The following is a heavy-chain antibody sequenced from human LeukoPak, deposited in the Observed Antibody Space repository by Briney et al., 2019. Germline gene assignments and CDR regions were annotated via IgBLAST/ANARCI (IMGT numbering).Heavy chain of an antibody. CDR1: GFIFDDYG. Sequence: GGSLRLSCAASGFIFDDYGMSWVRQVPGKGLEWVSNINWNGGSTNYADSVKGRFTISRDNAKNTLYLQMNSLRAEDAAVYYCARERGRSGPGRYWGQGTLVTVSS. V-gene: IGHV3-20*04. CDR3: ARERGRSGPGRY. CDR2: INWNGGST. J-gene: IGHJ4*02. D-gene: IGHD1-26*01.